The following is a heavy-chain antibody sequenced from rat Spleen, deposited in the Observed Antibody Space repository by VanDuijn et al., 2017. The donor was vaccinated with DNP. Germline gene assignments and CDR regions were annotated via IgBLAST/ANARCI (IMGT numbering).Heavy chain of an antibody. CDR1: GYSITSNY. CDR2: INGAGIT. J-gene: IGHJ2*01. CDR3: ARSDVYNGFDY. Sequence: EVQLQESGPGLVKPSQSLSLTCSVTGYSITSNYWGWIRKFPGAKLEWMGYINGAGITNYNPSLKSRISITRDTFRNQFFLQVISVSPEDTATYYCARSDVYNGFDYWGQGVMVTVSS. D-gene: IGHD1-6*01. V-gene: IGHV3-3*01.